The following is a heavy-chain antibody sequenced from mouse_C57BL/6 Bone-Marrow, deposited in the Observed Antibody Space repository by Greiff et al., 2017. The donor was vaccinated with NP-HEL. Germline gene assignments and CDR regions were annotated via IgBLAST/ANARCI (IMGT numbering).Heavy chain of an antibody. J-gene: IGHJ1*03. CDR3: ARRRLLRYWYFDV. V-gene: IGHV1-80*01. D-gene: IGHD1-1*01. CDR2: IYPGDGDT. CDR1: GYAFSSYW. Sequence: VQLQQSGPELVKPGASVKISCKASGYAFSSYWMNWVKQRPGKGLEWIGQIYPGDGDTNYNGKFKGKATLTADKSSSTAYMQLSSLTSEDSAVYFCARRRLLRYWYFDVWGTGTTVTVSS.